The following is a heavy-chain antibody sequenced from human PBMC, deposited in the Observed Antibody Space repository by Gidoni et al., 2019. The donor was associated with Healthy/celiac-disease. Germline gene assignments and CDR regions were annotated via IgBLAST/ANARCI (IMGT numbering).Heavy chain of an antibody. CDR3: AREGLPYYDILTGYYTF. V-gene: IGHV1-69*01. D-gene: IGHD3-9*01. CDR1: GGTFSRYA. J-gene: IGHJ4*02. Sequence: QVQLVQSGAEVKKPGSSVKVSCKASGGTFSRYAISWVRQAPGQVLEWMGGIIPIFGTANYAQKFQGRVTITADESTSTAYMELSSLRSEDTAVYYCAREGLPYYDILTGYYTFWGQGTLVTVSS. CDR2: IIPIFGTA.